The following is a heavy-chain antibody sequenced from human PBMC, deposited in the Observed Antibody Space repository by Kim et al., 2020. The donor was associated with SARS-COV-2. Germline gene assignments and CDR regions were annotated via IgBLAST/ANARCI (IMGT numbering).Heavy chain of an antibody. Sequence: SVKVSCKASGGTFSSYAISWVRQAPGQGLEWMGRIIPILGIANYAQKFQGRVTINADKSTSTAYMELSSLRSEDTAVYYCARALGYYDSSGSAGETQSRNDYWGQGTLVTVSS. V-gene: IGHV1-69*04. CDR1: GGTFSSYA. D-gene: IGHD3-22*01. CDR3: ARALGYYDSSGSAGETQSRNDY. CDR2: IIPILGIA. J-gene: IGHJ4*02.